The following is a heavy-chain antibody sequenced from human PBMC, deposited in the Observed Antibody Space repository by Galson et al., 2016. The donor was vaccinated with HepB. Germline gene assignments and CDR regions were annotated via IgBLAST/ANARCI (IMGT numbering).Heavy chain of an antibody. V-gene: IGHV3-23*01. CDR1: GFTFRNYG. CDR2: ISGDGAST. J-gene: IGHJ4*02. CDR3: AKDPYYSSGWGAFES. Sequence: SLRLSCAASGFTFRNYGMSWVRQVPGKGLEWVSTISGDGASTYYADSVKGRFSISRDNSRTTLDLQMHSLRGEDTALYYCAKDPYYSSGWGAFESWGQGTLVTVSS. D-gene: IGHD6-19*01.